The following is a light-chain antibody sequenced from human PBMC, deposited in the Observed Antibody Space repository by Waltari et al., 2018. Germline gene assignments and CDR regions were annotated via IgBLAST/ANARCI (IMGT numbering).Light chain of an antibody. V-gene: IGLV1-40*01. CDR2: DTT. Sequence: QSVLTQPPSVSGAPGQRVTISCTWGSSNIGADYDVHWYQQLPGTAPKLLIFDTTNRPSGVPNRFSGSKSGTSAFLAITGLQPEDEADYYCQSYDSSLSGWRVFGTGTKVTVL. CDR3: QSYDSSLSGWRV. CDR1: SSNIGADYD. J-gene: IGLJ1*01.